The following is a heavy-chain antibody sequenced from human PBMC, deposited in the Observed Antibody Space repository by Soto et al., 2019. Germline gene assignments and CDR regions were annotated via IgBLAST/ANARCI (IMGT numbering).Heavy chain of an antibody. CDR1: GGSVSSESHY. Sequence: SETLSLTCTVSGGSVSSESHYWSWIRQTPGKGLEWIGYIYYTGSTNYNPSLKGRVTMSVDTSRDQVSLRLRSVTRADTAVYYCARDLSRYDFWSGYPSYNWFDPWGQGTLVTVSS. V-gene: IGHV4-61*01. D-gene: IGHD3-3*01. CDR2: IYYTGST. J-gene: IGHJ5*02. CDR3: ARDLSRYDFWSGYPSYNWFDP.